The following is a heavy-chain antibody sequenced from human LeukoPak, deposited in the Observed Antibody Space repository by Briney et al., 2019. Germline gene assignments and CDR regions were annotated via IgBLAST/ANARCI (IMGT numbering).Heavy chain of an antibody. CDR1: GGSISSYY. D-gene: IGHD2-15*01. CDR2: IYYSGST. J-gene: IGHJ6*03. V-gene: IGHV4-59*01. CDR3: ARSVEGYCRGGNCYYYSYYMDV. Sequence: SETLSLTCTVSGGSISSYYWSWIRQRPGKGLEWIGYIYYSGSTNYNPSLKSRVTISVDTSKNQFSLKLSSVTAADTAVYYCARSVEGYCRGGNCYYYSYYMDVWGKGTPVTVSS.